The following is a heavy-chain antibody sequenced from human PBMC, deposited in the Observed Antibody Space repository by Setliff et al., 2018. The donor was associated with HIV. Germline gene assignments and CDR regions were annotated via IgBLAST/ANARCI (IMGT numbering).Heavy chain of an antibody. J-gene: IGHJ4*02. V-gene: IGHV3-73*01. CDR2: IRSNGYGSAT. D-gene: IGHD1-1*01. CDR1: GFTFSGSA. CDR3: TRHSTDPWSLLDY. Sequence: PGGSLRLSCAASGFTFSGSAMHWVRQASGKGLEWVGRIRSNGYGSATAYAASVKGRFTISRDDSKNTAYLQMDSLKTEDTAVYYCTRHSTDPWSLLDYWGQGTLVTVSS.